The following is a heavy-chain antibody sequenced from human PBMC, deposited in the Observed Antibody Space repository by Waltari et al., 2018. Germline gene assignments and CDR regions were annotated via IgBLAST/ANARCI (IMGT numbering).Heavy chain of an antibody. J-gene: IGHJ6*02. Sequence: EEQLVESGGGLAQPGESLRLSCAASGFTFSRYWMDWVRQAPGKGLVWGSRINSDGSSRTYADSVKGRLTSSRDNAKNTLYVQMNRLRAEDTAVYYCARVATKTYSSPVPGRPYYYGMDVWGQGTTVTVSS. CDR1: GFTFSRYW. V-gene: IGHV3-74*01. CDR3: ARVATKTYSSPVPGRPYYYGMDV. D-gene: IGHD3-22*01. CDR2: INSDGSSR.